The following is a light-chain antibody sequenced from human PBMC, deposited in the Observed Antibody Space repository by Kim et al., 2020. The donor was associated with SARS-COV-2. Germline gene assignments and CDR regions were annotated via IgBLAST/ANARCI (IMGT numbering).Light chain of an antibody. Sequence: QSVLTQPPSASGPPGQEVTISCSGTDSNVGFNSVNWYQQVPGKAPRLLVYADNNRPSGVPGRFSASKSGSSASLAISGLQSEDEADYFCAAWDGTLRGWVFGEGTQLTVL. V-gene: IGLV1-44*01. CDR2: ADN. CDR3: AAWDGTLRGWV. J-gene: IGLJ3*02. CDR1: DSNVGFNS.